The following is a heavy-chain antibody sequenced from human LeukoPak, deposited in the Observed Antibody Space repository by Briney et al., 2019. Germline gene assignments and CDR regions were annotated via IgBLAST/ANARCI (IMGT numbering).Heavy chain of an antibody. CDR3: ARRYVWGSYRLDY. V-gene: IGHV4-34*01. Sequence: SETLSLTCAVYGESFSGYYWSWIRQPPGKGLEWIGEINHSGSTNYNPSLKSRVTISVDTSKNQFSLKLSSVTAADTAVYYCARRYVWGSYRLDYWGQGTLVTVSS. CDR1: GESFSGYY. D-gene: IGHD3-16*02. CDR2: INHSGST. J-gene: IGHJ4*02.